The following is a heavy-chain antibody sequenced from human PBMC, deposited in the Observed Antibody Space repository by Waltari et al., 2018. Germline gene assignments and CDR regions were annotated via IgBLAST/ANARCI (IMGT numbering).Heavy chain of an antibody. CDR3: AQYYVGF. D-gene: IGHD1-26*01. V-gene: IGHV3-72*01. CDR2: IKNRAHHYTT. J-gene: IGHJ4*02. Sequence: ELQLVESGGDLVQPGGSLRLSCAASGFAFNDHFMDWVSQVPGKGREWVGRIKNRAHHYTTEYAASVRGRFNISRDDSKNLLYLQMNSLTTMDTAVYYCAQYYVGFWGPGSVVTVSS. CDR1: GFAFNDHF.